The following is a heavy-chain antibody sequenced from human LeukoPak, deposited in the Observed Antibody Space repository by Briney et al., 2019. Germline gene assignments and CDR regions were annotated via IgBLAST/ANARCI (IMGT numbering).Heavy chain of an antibody. D-gene: IGHD5-18*01. J-gene: IGHJ6*03. Sequence: GGSLRLSCAASGFTFSSYGMHWVRQAPGKGLEWVAFIGDDGSNKYYADSVKGRFTISTDNSKNTLYLQMNSLRAEDTAVYYCAKGSFAYSYGHRIPLDYYYYMDVWGKGTTVTVSS. V-gene: IGHV3-30*02. CDR2: IGDDGSNK. CDR3: AKGSFAYSYGHRIPLDYYYYMDV. CDR1: GFTFSSYG.